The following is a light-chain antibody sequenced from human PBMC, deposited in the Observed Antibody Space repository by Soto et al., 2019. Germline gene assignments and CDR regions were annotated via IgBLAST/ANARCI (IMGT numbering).Light chain of an antibody. Sequence: QSALTQPPSASGSPGQSVTISCTGTSSDIGGYKYVAWYQHHPGKAPKLMIYEVNKRPSGVPDRFSGSKSGNTASLTVSGLQAEDEADYYCSSYAGSSNVFGTGTKLTVL. CDR1: SSDIGGYKY. CDR2: EVN. CDR3: SSYAGSSNV. V-gene: IGLV2-8*01. J-gene: IGLJ1*01.